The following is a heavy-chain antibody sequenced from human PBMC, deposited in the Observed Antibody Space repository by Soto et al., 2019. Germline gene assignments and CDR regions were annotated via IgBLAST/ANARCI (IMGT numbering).Heavy chain of an antibody. CDR2: INNDGSST. J-gene: IGHJ3*02. Sequence: GSLRLSCAASGFTFSSYWMHWVRQAPGKGLVWVSRINNDGSSTSYADSVKGRFTISRDNAKNTLYLQMNSLRVEDTAVYYCARPLMVRGVIIGAFDIWGQGTMVTVSS. CDR3: ARPLMVRGVIIGAFDI. V-gene: IGHV3-74*01. D-gene: IGHD3-10*01. CDR1: GFTFSSYW.